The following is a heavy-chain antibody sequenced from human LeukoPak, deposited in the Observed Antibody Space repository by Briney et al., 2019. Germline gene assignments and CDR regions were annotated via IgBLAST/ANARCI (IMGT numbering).Heavy chain of an antibody. CDR2: IYYSGST. V-gene: IGHV4-30-4*08. CDR1: GGSISSGDYY. CDR3: ARVVGRVGDIVLMVYAAYFDY. Sequence: SETLSLTCTVSGGSISSGDYYWSWIRQPPGKGLEWIGYIYYSGSTYYNPSLKSRVTISVDTSKNQFSLKLSSVTAAATAVYYCARVVGRVGDIVLMVYAAYFDYWGQGTLVTVSS. J-gene: IGHJ4*02. D-gene: IGHD2-8*01.